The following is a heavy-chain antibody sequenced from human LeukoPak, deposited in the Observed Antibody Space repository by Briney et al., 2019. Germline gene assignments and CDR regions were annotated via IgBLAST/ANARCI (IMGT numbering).Heavy chain of an antibody. Sequence: ASVKVSCKASGYTFTGYYIHWVRQAPGQGLEWMGRIIPIFGTANYAQKFQGRVTITTDESTSTAYMELSSLRSEDTAVYYCARDLQGYYDYWGQGTLVTVSS. CDR3: ARDLQGYYDY. V-gene: IGHV1-69*05. D-gene: IGHD3-22*01. CDR1: GYTFTGYY. CDR2: IIPIFGTA. J-gene: IGHJ4*02.